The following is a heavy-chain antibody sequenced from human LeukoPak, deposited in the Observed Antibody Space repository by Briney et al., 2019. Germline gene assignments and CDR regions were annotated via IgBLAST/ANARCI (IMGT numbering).Heavy chain of an antibody. Sequence: ASVKVSCKASGYTFTSYAMHWVRQAPGQRLEWMGWINAGNGNTKYSQKFQGRVTITRDTSASTAYMELSSLRSEDTAVYYCARLLFPNYYGSGFDPWGQGTLVTVSS. CDR3: ARLLFPNYYGSGFDP. D-gene: IGHD3-10*01. J-gene: IGHJ5*02. CDR2: INAGNGNT. CDR1: GYTFTSYA. V-gene: IGHV1-3*01.